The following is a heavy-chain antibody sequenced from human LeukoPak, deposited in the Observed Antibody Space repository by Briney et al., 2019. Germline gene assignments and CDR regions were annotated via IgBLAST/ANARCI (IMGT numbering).Heavy chain of an antibody. CDR1: AFIFDDFG. D-gene: IGHD6-19*01. Sequence: PGRSLRLSCTASAFIFDDFGLSWFRQAPGKGLEWVAFIRSKAYGGTTEYAASVKGRFSISRDESKSIAYLQMNSLRTEDTAVYYCTRAASGWTPSDWFGPWGQGTLVTVSS. CDR3: TRAASGWTPSDWFGP. J-gene: IGHJ5*02. V-gene: IGHV3-49*03. CDR2: IRSKAYGGTT.